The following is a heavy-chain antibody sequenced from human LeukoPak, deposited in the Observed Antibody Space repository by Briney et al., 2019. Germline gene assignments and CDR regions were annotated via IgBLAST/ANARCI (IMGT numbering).Heavy chain of an antibody. Sequence: ASVKVSCKASGYTFTSYGISWVRQAPGQGLEWMGWISAYNGNTNYAQKLQGRVTMTTDTSTSTAYMELRSLRSDDTAVYYCAREPITIFGVVKKVYYYGMDVWGQGTTVTVSS. CDR2: ISAYNGNT. D-gene: IGHD3-3*01. J-gene: IGHJ6*02. V-gene: IGHV1-18*01. CDR3: AREPITIFGVVKKVYYYGMDV. CDR1: GYTFTSYG.